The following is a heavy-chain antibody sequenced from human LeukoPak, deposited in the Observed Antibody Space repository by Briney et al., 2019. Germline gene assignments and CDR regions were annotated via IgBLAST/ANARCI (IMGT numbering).Heavy chain of an antibody. Sequence: PGGSLRLSCAASGFTFSSCSMNWVRQAPGKGLEWVSSISSGSTYIYYADSVKGRFTISRDNAKNSLYLQMDSLRAEDTAVYYCVRGTSAWKGVDYWGQGTQVTVSS. V-gene: IGHV3-21*01. CDR2: ISSGSTYI. CDR3: VRGTSAWKGVDY. J-gene: IGHJ4*02. CDR1: GFTFSSCS. D-gene: IGHD6-19*01.